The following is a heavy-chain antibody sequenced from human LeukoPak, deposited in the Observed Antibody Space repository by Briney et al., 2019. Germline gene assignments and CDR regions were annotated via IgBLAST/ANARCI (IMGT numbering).Heavy chain of an antibody. CDR2: ISYSGNT. CDR3: ARDRKYGSESLRRLDY. J-gene: IGHJ4*02. D-gene: IGHD3-10*01. CDR1: GGSISSDDYY. Sequence: PSETLSLTCTVSGGSISSDDYYWSWIRQPPGKGLEWIGYISYSGNTYYNPSLKSRVTISVDTSKNQFSLKLSSVTVADTAVYYCARDRKYGSESLRRLDYWGQGTLVTVSP. V-gene: IGHV4-30-4*01.